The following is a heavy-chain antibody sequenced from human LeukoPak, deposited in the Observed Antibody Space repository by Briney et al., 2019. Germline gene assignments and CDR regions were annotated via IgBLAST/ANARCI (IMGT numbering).Heavy chain of an antibody. V-gene: IGHV3-7*01. CDR1: GFTFSSYW. CDR3: ARADSSGSYFDY. J-gene: IGHJ4*02. Sequence: PGGSLRLSCAASGFTFSSYWMSWVRQAPGKGLEWVANIKQDGSEKYYVDSVKGRFTISRENAKNSLYLQMNSLRAGDTAVYYCARADSSGSYFDYWGQGTLVTVSS. D-gene: IGHD3-22*01. CDR2: IKQDGSEK.